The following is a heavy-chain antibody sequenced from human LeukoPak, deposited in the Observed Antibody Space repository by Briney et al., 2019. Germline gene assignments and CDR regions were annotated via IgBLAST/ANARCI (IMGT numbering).Heavy chain of an antibody. CDR1: GYTFDGYF. V-gene: IGHV1-2*02. CDR3: ASGAVHTAIVPDSLDD. J-gene: IGHJ4*03. Sequence: GASVKVSYKASGYTFDGYFLHWLRQAPGQGLEWMEWVNPHSGGTNNAQKFQGRVIMTTDTSISTAYMELSRLRSDDTAVYYCASGAVHTAIVPDSLDDWGQGTLVTVSS. CDR2: VNPHSGGT. D-gene: IGHD5-18*01.